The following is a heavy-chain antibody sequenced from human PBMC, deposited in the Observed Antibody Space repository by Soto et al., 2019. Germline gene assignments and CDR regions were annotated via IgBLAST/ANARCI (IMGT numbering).Heavy chain of an antibody. CDR2: IIPIFGTA. D-gene: IGHD6-19*01. CDR3: GREPRGGSSRQPYNWSDP. CDR1: GGTFSSYA. J-gene: IGHJ5*02. V-gene: IGHV1-69*13. Sequence: SSVKVSCKASGGTFSSYAISWVRQAPGQGLEWMGGIIPIFGTANYAQKFQGRVTITADESTSTAYMELSSLRSEDTAVYYCGREPRGGSSRQPYNWSDPRRQRALVTDSS.